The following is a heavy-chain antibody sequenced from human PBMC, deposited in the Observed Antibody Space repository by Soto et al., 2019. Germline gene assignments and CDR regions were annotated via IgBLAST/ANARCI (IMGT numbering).Heavy chain of an antibody. V-gene: IGHV4-59*12. Sequence: PSETLSLTCTVSGGSINSYHGSWIRQPPGKGLEWIGYISYSGSTNYNPSLKSRVTISVDTSKNQFSLKLSSVTAADTAVYYCADSGFATRRGSTYYAYGLDVWGQGTTVTVSS. CDR2: ISYSGST. D-gene: IGHD3-10*01. CDR1: GGSINSYH. J-gene: IGHJ6*02. CDR3: ADSGFATRRGSTYYAYGLDV.